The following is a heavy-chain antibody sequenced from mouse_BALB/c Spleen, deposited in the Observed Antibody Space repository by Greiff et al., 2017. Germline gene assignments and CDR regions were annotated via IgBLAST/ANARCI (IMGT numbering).Heavy chain of an antibody. Sequence: EVKLVESGGGLVKPGGSLKLSCAASGFTFSSYAMSWVRQTPEKRLEWVATISSGGGNTYYPDSVKGRFTISRDNAKNNLYLQMSSLRSEDTALYYCARKTTANYFDYWGQGTTLTVSS. CDR3: ARKTTANYFDY. CDR1: GFTFSSYA. CDR2: ISSGGGNT. V-gene: IGHV5-9*03. D-gene: IGHD1-2*01. J-gene: IGHJ2*01.